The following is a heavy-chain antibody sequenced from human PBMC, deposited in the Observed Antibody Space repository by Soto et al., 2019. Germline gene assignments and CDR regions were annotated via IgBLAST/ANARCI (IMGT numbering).Heavy chain of an antibody. CDR3: AKDSGYTAMWGGWFGP. Sequence: CTGLCCASSRLTFYISAIAGALKNKGKGLEWVSGISWNSGSIGYADSVKGRFTISRDNAKNSLYLQMNSLRAEDTALYYCAKDSGYTAMWGGWFGPWGEGTLVTVSS. CDR2: ISWNSGSI. V-gene: IGHV3-9*01. J-gene: IGHJ5*02. D-gene: IGHD5-18*01. CDR1: RLTFYISA.